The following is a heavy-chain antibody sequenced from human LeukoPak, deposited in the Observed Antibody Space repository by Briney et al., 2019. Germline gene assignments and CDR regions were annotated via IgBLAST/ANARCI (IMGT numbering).Heavy chain of an antibody. CDR2: IIPIFGTA. V-gene: IGHV1-69*05. CDR1: GGTFSSYA. D-gene: IGHD2-21*01. Sequence: SVKVSCKASGGTFSSYAISWVRQAPGQGLEWMGGIIPIFGTANYAQKFQGRVTITTDESTSTAYMELSSLRSEDMAVYYCARRSYYSAGLFDYWGQGTLVTVSS. J-gene: IGHJ4*02. CDR3: ARRSYYSAGLFDY.